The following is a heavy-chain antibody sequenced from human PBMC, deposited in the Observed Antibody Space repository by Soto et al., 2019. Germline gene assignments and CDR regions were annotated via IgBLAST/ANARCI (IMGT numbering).Heavy chain of an antibody. CDR1: QFTFSSYA. CDR2: ISGSGGGT. D-gene: IGHD2-2*01. J-gene: IGHJ4*02. V-gene: IGHV3-23*01. CDR3: AKGMSSTSCYHFDY. Sequence: PGGSLRLSCAASQFTFSSYAMSWVRQAPGKGLEWVSAISGSGGGTYYADSVKGRFTISRDNSKNTLYLQMNSLRAEDTAVYYCAKGMSSTSCYHFDYWGQGTLVTVSS.